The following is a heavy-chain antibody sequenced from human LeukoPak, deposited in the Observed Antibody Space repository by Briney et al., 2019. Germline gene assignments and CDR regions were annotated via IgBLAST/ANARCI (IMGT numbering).Heavy chain of an antibody. J-gene: IGHJ4*02. CDR3: ARVREGYWYGPNDY. CDR2: IYTSGST. Sequence: SETLSLTCTVSGGSISSYYWSWIRQPAGKGLEWIGRIYTSGSTNYNPSLKSRVTMSVDTSKNQFSLKLSSVTAADTAVYYCARVREGYWYGPNDYWGQGTLVTVSS. D-gene: IGHD5-18*01. CDR1: GGSISSYY. V-gene: IGHV4-4*07.